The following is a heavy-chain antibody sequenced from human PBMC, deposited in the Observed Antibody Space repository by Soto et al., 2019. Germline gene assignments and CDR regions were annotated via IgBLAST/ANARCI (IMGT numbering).Heavy chain of an antibody. CDR3: ARDIVGDGYNYYGMDV. CDR2: ISYDGSNK. J-gene: IGHJ6*04. CDR1: GFTFSSYA. D-gene: IGHD1-26*01. Sequence: PGGSLRLSCAASGFTFSSYAMHWVRQAPGKGLEWVAVISYDGSNKYYADSVKGRFTISRDNSKNTLYLQMNSLRAEDTAVYYCARDIVGDGYNYYGMDVWGKGTTVTVSS. V-gene: IGHV3-30-3*01.